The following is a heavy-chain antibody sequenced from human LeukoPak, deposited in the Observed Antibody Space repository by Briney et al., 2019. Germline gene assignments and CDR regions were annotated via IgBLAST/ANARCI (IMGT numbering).Heavy chain of an antibody. CDR1: GGSVSDYY. V-gene: IGHV4-59*02. CDR3: ARDGCGGSCFHYYYYYMDV. CDR2: IYYTGST. J-gene: IGHJ6*03. Sequence: SETLSLTCTISGGSVSDYYWSWIRQSPGKGLEWIGYIYYTGSTTYNPSLKSRVTMSADTSKNQFSLKLSSVTAADTAVYYCARDGCGGSCFHYYYYYMDVWGKGTTVTISS. D-gene: IGHD2-15*01.